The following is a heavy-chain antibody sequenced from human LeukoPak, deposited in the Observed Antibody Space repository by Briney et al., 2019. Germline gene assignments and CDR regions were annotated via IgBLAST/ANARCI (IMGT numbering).Heavy chain of an antibody. CDR2: INPNSGGT. J-gene: IGHJ4*02. V-gene: IGHV1-2*02. CDR1: GYTFTSYY. CDR3: ARANALYCSSTSCLFDY. D-gene: IGHD2-2*01. Sequence: GASVKVSCKASGYTFTSYYMHWARQAPGQGLEWMAWINPNSGGTYYAQNFHDRITMTRDTSISTAYMELSRLRSDDTAIYYCARANALYCSSTSCLFDYWGQGNLVTVSS.